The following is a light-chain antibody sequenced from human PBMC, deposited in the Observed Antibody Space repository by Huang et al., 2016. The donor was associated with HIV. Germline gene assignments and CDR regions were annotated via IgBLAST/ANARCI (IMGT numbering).Light chain of an antibody. CDR1: QRISSY. Sequence: EVVLTQSQVTLSLSPGERATLPCRASQRISSYLAWYQQKPGQTPRLLIYDASNRATGIPARFSGSGSGTDFTLTISNLEPEDIAVYYCQQRSNWPPYTFGPGTKLEIK. CDR3: QQRSNWPPYT. V-gene: IGKV3-11*01. CDR2: DAS. J-gene: IGKJ2*01.